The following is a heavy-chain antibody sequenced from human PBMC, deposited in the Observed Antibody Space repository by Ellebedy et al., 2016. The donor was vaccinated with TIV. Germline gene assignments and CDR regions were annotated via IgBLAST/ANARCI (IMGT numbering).Heavy chain of an antibody. CDR3: AKDREGYCSGGNCHYFDS. V-gene: IGHV3-11*04. CDR2: ISPSGLYV. CDR1: GSGFMISDTY. J-gene: IGHJ4*02. D-gene: IGHD2-15*01. Sequence: GGSLRLSXVVSGSGFMISDTYVSWIRQAPGKGLEWISNISPSGLYVKYADSVKGRFTISRDDSKNTVFLQMNSLKTEDTAIYFCAKDREGYCSGGNCHYFDSWGQGTLLTVSS.